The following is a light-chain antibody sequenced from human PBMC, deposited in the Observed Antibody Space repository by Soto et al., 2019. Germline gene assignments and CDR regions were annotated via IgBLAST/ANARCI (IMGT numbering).Light chain of an antibody. Sequence: QSVLTQPPSASGSPGQSVTISCTGTSSDIGGYNSVSWYQQHPGKAPKLIIYEVSKRPSGVPDRFSGSKSGNTASLTVSGLQADDEADYYCSSYAGSNNFVFGIGTKLTVL. CDR2: EVS. CDR3: SSYAGSNNFV. CDR1: SSDIGGYNS. V-gene: IGLV2-8*01. J-gene: IGLJ1*01.